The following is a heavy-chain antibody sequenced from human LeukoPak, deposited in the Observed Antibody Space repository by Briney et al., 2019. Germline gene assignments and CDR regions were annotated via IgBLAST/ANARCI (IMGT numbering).Heavy chain of an antibody. CDR3: ASWTNWFDP. Sequence: SETLSLTCAVSGGSISSGGYSWSWIRQPPGKGLEWIGYIYHSGSTYYNPSLKSRVTISVDRSKNQFSLKLSSVTAADTAVYYCASWTNWFDPWGQGTLVTVSS. V-gene: IGHV4-30-2*01. J-gene: IGHJ5*02. CDR2: IYHSGST. D-gene: IGHD3/OR15-3a*01. CDR1: GGSISSGGYS.